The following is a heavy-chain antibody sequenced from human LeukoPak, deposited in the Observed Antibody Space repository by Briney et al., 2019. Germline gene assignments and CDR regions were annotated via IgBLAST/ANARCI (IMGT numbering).Heavy chain of an antibody. CDR2: ISGSGGST. CDR1: GFTFSSYA. Sequence: GGSLRLSCAASGFTFSSYAMSWVRQAPGKGLEWVSAISGSGGSTYYADSVKGRFTISRDNSKNTLYLQMNSLRAEGTAVYYCAKDRYYDILTGTLFDYWGQGTLVTVSS. D-gene: IGHD3-9*01. V-gene: IGHV3-23*01. CDR3: AKDRYYDILTGTLFDY. J-gene: IGHJ4*02.